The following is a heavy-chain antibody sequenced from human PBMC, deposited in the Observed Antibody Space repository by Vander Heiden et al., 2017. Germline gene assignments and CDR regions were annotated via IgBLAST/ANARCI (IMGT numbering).Heavy chain of an antibody. CDR2: IIPIFGTA. CDR3: AREDYYGSGSSSYGMDV. CDR1: GGTFSSYA. Sequence: QVQLVQSGAEVKKPGSSVKVSCKASGGTFSSYAISWVRQAPGQGLEWMGGIIPIFGTANYAQKVQGRVTITADESTSTAYMELSSLRSEDTAVYYCAREDYYGSGSSSYGMDVWGQGTTVTVSS. J-gene: IGHJ6*02. D-gene: IGHD3-10*01. V-gene: IGHV1-69*01.